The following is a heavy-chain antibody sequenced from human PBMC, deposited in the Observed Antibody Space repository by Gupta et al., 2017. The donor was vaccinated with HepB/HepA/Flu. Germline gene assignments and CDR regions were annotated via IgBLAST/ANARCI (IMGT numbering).Heavy chain of an antibody. V-gene: IGHV4-39*01. J-gene: IGHJ4*02. CDR2: IYYSGST. CDR3: ARHGKSGYNNGFHYFDY. Sequence: QLQLQESGPGLVKPSETLSLTCTVSGGSISSRTYYWGWIRQPPGKGLEWIGSIYYSGSTYFNPSLNSRVTISVDTSKNQFSLRLSSVTATDTAVYYCARHGKSGYNNGFHYFDYWGQGTLVTVSS. D-gene: IGHD5-18*01. CDR1: GGSISSRTYY.